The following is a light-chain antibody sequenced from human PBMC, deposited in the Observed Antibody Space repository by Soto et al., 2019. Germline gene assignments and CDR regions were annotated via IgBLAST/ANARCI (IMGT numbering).Light chain of an antibody. Sequence: EIVWTQSPATLSFSPGDIATLSCGASQSVSSSYLAWYQQKPGQAPRLLIYGASGRATGIPDRFSGSGSGTDFTLTISRLEPEDFAAYYCQQYESSPWTFGQGTKVDIK. CDR1: QSVSSSY. CDR3: QQYESSPWT. CDR2: GAS. J-gene: IGKJ1*01. V-gene: IGKV3-20*01.